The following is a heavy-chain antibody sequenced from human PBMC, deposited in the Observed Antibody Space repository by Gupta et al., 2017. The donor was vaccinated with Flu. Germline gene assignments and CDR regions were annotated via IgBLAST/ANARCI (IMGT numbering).Heavy chain of an antibody. CDR3: ARDGNRYSSSWSWGYYYYGMDV. J-gene: IGHJ6*02. V-gene: IGHV3-21*01. CDR2: ISSSSSYI. CDR1: GFTFSSYS. D-gene: IGHD6-13*01. Sequence: EVQLVASGGGLVKPGGSLRLSCAASGFTFSSYSMNWVRQAPGKGMEWVSSISSSSSYIYYADSVKGRFTISRDNAKNSLYLQMNSLRAEDTAVYYCARDGNRYSSSWSWGYYYYGMDVWGQGTTVTVSS.